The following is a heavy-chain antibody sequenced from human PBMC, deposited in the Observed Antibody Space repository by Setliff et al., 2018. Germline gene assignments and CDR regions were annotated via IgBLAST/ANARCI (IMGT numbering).Heavy chain of an antibody. CDR1: GGSFSGYY. J-gene: IGHJ6*02. CDR3: ARDHIYSRSWYYYYYGMDV. D-gene: IGHD6-13*01. V-gene: IGHV4-34*01. CDR2: INHSGST. Sequence: SETLSLTCAVYGGSFSGYYWSWIRQPPGKGLEWIGEINHSGSTNYNPSLKSRVTISVDTSKNQFSRKLSSVTAEDTAVYYCARDHIYSRSWYYYYYGMDVWGQGTTVTVSS.